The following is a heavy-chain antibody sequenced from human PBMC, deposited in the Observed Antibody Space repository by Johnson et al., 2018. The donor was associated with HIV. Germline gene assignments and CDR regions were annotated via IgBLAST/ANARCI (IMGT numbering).Heavy chain of an antibody. J-gene: IGHJ3*02. V-gene: IGHV3-30*03. CDR2: ISYDGSNK. D-gene: IGHD3-16*01. CDR1: GFTFSSYG. CDR3: ARDYETI. Sequence: QVQLVESGGGVVQPGRSLRLSCAASGFTFSSYGMHWVRQAPGKGLEWVAVISYDGSNKYYADSVKGRFTISRDNSKNTLYLQMNSLRAEDTAVYYCARDYETIWGQGTMVTVSS.